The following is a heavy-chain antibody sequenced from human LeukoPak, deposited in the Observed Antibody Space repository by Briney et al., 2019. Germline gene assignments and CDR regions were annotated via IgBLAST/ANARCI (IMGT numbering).Heavy chain of an antibody. CDR2: IRYDGSNK. J-gene: IGHJ6*03. CDR3: AKRGYSYPVSYYYYMDV. Sequence: GGSLRLSCAASGFTFSSYGMHWVRQAPGKGLEWVAFIRYDGSNKYYADSVKGRFTISRYNSKNTLYLQMNSLRAEDTSVYYCAKRGYSYPVSYYYYMDVWGKGTTVTVSS. V-gene: IGHV3-30*02. CDR1: GFTFSSYG. D-gene: IGHD5-18*01.